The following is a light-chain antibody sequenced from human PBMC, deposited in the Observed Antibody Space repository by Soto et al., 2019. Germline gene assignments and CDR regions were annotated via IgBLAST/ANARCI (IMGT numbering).Light chain of an antibody. J-gene: IGKJ1*01. CDR3: QQYYDFRT. V-gene: IGKV1-16*01. Sequence: DIQMTQSPSAMSASVGDTVTITCRASQGIRNSLIWFQQKPGKAPKPLIYDASSLEVGVPSRFSGSGSRTEFTLTISSLQPDDYGTYYCQQYYDFRTFGQGTKVDIK. CDR2: DAS. CDR1: QGIRNS.